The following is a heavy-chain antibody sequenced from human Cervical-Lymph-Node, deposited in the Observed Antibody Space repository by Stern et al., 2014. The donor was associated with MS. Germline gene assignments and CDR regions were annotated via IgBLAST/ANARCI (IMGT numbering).Heavy chain of an antibody. CDR3: ASAYSSSHYYFDY. V-gene: IGHV3-33*01. CDR1: GFSFSRYA. Sequence: VQLVESGGGVVQPGRSLRLSCAASGFSFSRYAMHWVRQAPGKGLEWVALIWYDASNPYYADSVTGRFTISRDNFKNTLYLQMNSLRAEDTAVYYCASAYSSSHYYFDYWGQGTLVTVSS. CDR2: IWYDASNP. D-gene: IGHD6-13*01. J-gene: IGHJ4*02.